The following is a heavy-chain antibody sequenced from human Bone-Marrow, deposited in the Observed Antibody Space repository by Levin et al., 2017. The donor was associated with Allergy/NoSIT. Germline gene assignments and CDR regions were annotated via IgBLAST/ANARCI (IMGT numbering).Heavy chain of an antibody. J-gene: IGHJ4*02. Sequence: SCAASGFTFSSYAMHWVRQAPGKGLEWVAVISYDGSNKYYADSVKGRFTISRDNSKNTLYLQMNSLRAEDTAVYYCARGWIRGDTAMVTWNDYWGQGTLVTVSS. V-gene: IGHV3-30-3*01. CDR1: GFTFSSYA. CDR3: ARGWIRGDTAMVTWNDY. CDR2: ISYDGSNK. D-gene: IGHD5-18*01.